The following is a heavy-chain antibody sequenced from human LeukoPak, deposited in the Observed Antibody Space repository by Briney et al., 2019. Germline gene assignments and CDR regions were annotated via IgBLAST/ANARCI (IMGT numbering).Heavy chain of an antibody. D-gene: IGHD2-15*01. CDR3: ARASVGYCSGGSCYPGVY. V-gene: IGHV1-2*02. J-gene: IGHJ4*02. CDR1: GYTFTGYY. Sequence: ASVKVSCKASGYTFTGYYMHWVRQAPGQGLEWMGWINPNSGGTNYAQEFQGRVTMTRDTSISTAYMGLSRLRSDDTAVYYCARASVGYCSGGSCYPGVYWGQGTLVTVSS. CDR2: INPNSGGT.